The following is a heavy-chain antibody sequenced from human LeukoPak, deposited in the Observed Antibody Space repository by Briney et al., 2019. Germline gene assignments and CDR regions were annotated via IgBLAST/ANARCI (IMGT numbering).Heavy chain of an antibody. D-gene: IGHD2-2*01. V-gene: IGHV3-30*19. J-gene: IGHJ3*02. CDR3: VRGRRVPSVMSIDAFDI. CDR1: GFTFSTYG. CDR2: ISCDGSNK. Sequence: GTSLRLSCAASGFTFSTYGIYWVRQAPGKGLEWVAVISCDGSNKYYADSVKGRFTISRDNSKNTLFLQMNSLRAEDTAVYYCVRGRRVPSVMSIDAFDIGQQEPMVPVSS.